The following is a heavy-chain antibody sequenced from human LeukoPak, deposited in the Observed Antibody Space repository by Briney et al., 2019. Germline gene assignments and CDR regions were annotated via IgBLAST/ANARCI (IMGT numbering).Heavy chain of an antibody. CDR2: NSWNSGSI. V-gene: IGHV3-9*01. CDR1: GFTFDDYA. Sequence: PGGSLRLSCAASGFTFDDYAMHWVRQAPGKGLEWVSGNSWNSGSIGYADSVKGRFTISRDNAKNSLYLQMNSLRAEDTALYYCAKDIDSSSWYTVGYFDYWGQGTLVTVSS. D-gene: IGHD6-13*01. CDR3: AKDIDSSSWYTVGYFDY. J-gene: IGHJ4*02.